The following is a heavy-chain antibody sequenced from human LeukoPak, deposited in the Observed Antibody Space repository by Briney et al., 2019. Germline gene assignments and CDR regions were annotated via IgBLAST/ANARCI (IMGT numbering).Heavy chain of an antibody. Sequence: GGSLRLSCSASALTVGNNNMNWFRQAPGKGLEWVSLIYSGGRTYYADSVKGRFTTSRDNSKNTLYLQMSSLRVEDTAVYYCARDPPGIAASVSGGWGQGTLVTVSS. V-gene: IGHV3-53*01. D-gene: IGHD6-13*01. CDR2: IYSGGRT. J-gene: IGHJ1*01. CDR3: ARDPPGIAASVSGG. CDR1: ALTVGNNN.